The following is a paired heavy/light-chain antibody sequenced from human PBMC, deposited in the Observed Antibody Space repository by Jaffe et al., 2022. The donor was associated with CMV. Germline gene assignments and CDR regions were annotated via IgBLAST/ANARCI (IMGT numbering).Light chain of an antibody. CDR2: EVS. J-gene: IGLJ3*02. Sequence: QSALTQPASVSGSPGQSITISCTGTSSDVGSYNLVSWYQQHPGKAPKLMIYEVSKRPSGVSNRFSGSKSGNTASLTISGLQAEDEADYYCCSYAGSSTFWVFGGGTKLTVL. V-gene: IGLV2-23*02. CDR3: CSYAGSSTFWV. CDR1: SSDVGSYNL.
Heavy chain of an antibody. D-gene: IGHD4-17*01. CDR1: GGSISSSSYY. Sequence: QLQLQESGPGLVKPSETLSLTCTVSGGSISSSSYYWGWIRQPPGKGLEWIGSIYYSGSTYYNPSLKSRVTISVDTSKNQFSLKLSSVTAADTAVYYCARPLLHDYGDYDIGEESDYWGQGTLVTVSS. CDR3: ARPLLHDYGDYDIGEESDY. J-gene: IGHJ4*02. V-gene: IGHV4-39*01. CDR2: IYYSGST.